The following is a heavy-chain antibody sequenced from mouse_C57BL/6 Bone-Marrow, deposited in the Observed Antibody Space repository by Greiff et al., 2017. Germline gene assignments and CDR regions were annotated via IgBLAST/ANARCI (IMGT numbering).Heavy chain of an antibody. V-gene: IGHV1-77*01. J-gene: IGHJ4*01. CDR2: IGPGSGST. Sequence: VQLQQSGAELVKPGASVKISCKASGYTFTDYYINWVKQRPGQGLEWIGKIGPGSGSTYYNEKFKGKSTLTVDKSSSTAYMQLSSLTSEDSAVYYCAREDDYGNYYAMDYWGQGTSVTVSS. CDR3: AREDDYGNYYAMDY. D-gene: IGHD2-4*01. CDR1: GYTFTDYY.